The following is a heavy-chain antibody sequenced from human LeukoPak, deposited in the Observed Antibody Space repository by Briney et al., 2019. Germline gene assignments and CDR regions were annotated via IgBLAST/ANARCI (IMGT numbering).Heavy chain of an antibody. Sequence: PSETLSLTCTVSGYSISSGYYWGWIRQPPGKGLEWIGSIYHSGSTYYNPSLKSRVTISVDTSKNQFSLNLSSVTAADTAVFYCARVTCYYDSSGYWTLEFDFDIWGHGTMVTVSS. J-gene: IGHJ3*02. CDR3: ARVTCYYDSSGYWTLEFDFDI. D-gene: IGHD3-22*01. CDR1: GYSISSGYY. V-gene: IGHV4-38-2*02. CDR2: IYHSGST.